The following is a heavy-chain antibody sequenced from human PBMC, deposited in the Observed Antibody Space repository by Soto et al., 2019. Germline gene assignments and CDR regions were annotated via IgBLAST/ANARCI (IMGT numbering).Heavy chain of an antibody. CDR2: ISSSAYTI. CDR1: GFRFGDYY. D-gene: IGHD2-15*01. CDR3: ARGLVVADTRCALDY. Sequence: QVQLVESGGGLVKPGGSLRLSCAASGFRFGDYYMSWIRQAPGKGLEWVSYISSSAYTIYYAASVEGRFTISRDNAKNSLFLQMNSLRADDTAVYYCARGLVVADTRCALDYWGPGILVTVSS. V-gene: IGHV3-11*01. J-gene: IGHJ4*02.